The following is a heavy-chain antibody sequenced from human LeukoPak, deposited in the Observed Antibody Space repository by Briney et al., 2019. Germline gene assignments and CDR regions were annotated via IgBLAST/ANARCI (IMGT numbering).Heavy chain of an antibody. D-gene: IGHD5-18*01. Sequence: NPSETLSLTCNVSGVSISSSSYYWGWIRQPPGKGLEWIGSIYYSGSTYYNPSLKSRVTISVDTSKNQFSLKLSSVTAADTAVYYCARDCRATPMQYSYGLFDYWGQGTLVTVSS. J-gene: IGHJ4*02. V-gene: IGHV4-39*07. CDR2: IYYSGST. CDR1: GVSISSSSYY. CDR3: ARDCRATPMQYSYGLFDY.